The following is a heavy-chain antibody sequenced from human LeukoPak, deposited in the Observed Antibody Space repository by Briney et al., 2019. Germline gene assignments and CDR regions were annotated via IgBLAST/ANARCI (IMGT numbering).Heavy chain of an antibody. CDR2: IWYDGSNK. J-gene: IGHJ4*02. CDR1: GFTFSSYG. V-gene: IGHV3-33*01. CDR3: AREQHRRHFDY. D-gene: IGHD1-1*01. Sequence: GGSLRLSYAASGFTFSSYGMHWVRQAPGKGLEWVAVIWYDGSNKYYADSVKGRFTISRDNSKNTLYLQMNSLRAEGTAVYYCAREQHRRHFDYWGQGTLVTVSS.